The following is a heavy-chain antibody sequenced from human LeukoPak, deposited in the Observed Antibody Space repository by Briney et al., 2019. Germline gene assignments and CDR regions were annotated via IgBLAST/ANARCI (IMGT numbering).Heavy chain of an antibody. CDR2: ISSSSSYI. CDR3: AKSRAAGSYYYYDVDV. Sequence: GGSLRLSCAASGFTFSSYSMNWVRQAPGKGLEWVSSISSSSSYIYYADSVKGRFTISRDNAKNSLYLQMNSLRAEDTAVYYCAKSRAAGSYYYYDVDVWGQGTTVTVSS. J-gene: IGHJ6*02. V-gene: IGHV3-21*01. D-gene: IGHD6-13*01. CDR1: GFTFSSYS.